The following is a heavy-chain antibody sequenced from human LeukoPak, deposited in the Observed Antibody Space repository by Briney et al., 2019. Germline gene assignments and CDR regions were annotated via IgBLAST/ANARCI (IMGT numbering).Heavy chain of an antibody. J-gene: IGHJ6*03. D-gene: IGHD5-12*01. CDR3: ARGGLPVYYYYMDV. V-gene: IGHV3-74*01. CDR1: GFTLSSNW. CDR2: INSDGSRT. Sequence: PSGGSLRLSCAGSGFTLSSNWMHWVRQAPGKGLVWVSRINSDGSRTSYADSVKGRFTISRDNAKNTLYLQMNSLRAEDTAMYYCARGGLPVYYYYMDVWGKETTVTVSS.